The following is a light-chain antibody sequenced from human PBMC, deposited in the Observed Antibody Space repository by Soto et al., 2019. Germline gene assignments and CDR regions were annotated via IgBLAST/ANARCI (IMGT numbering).Light chain of an antibody. V-gene: IGKV3-11*01. CDR2: DAS. CDR3: QQRYNWPIT. CDR1: QSVYTY. J-gene: IGKJ5*01. Sequence: EIVLTQSPATLSLSPGERATLSCRASQSVYTYLAWYQQKPGQAPRLLIYDASNRATGIPARFGGSGSGTDFTLTITSLEPEDFVVYYCQQRYNWPITFGQGTRLEIK.